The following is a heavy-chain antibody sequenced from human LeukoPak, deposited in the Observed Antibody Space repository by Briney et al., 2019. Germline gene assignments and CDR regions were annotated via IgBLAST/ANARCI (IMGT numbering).Heavy chain of an antibody. CDR3: ARDNPRYFDWLQENWFDP. V-gene: IGHV1-2*02. Sequence: ASVKVSCKASGYTLIGHYMHWVRQAPGQGLEWMGWINPNSGGTNYAQKFQGRVTMTRDTSISTAYMELSRLRSDDTAVYYCARDNPRYFDWLQENWFDPWGQGTLVTVSS. D-gene: IGHD3-9*01. J-gene: IGHJ5*02. CDR1: GYTLIGHY. CDR2: INPNSGGT.